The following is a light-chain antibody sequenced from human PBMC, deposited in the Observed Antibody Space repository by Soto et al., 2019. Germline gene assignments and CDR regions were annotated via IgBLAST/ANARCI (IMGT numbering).Light chain of an antibody. V-gene: IGKV1-5*03. CDR2: KAS. CDR1: QSISSW. Sequence: DIQMTQSPSTLSASVGDRVTITCRASQSISSWLAWYQQKPGKAPKLLIYKASSLESGVPSRFSGSGSGTVFTLIISRLQADDFVSYYCQQYNCVWTFGQGTMVEFK. J-gene: IGKJ1*01. CDR3: QQYNCVWT.